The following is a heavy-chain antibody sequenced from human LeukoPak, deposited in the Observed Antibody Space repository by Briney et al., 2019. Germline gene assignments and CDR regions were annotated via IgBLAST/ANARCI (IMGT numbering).Heavy chain of an antibody. CDR2: INSDGGWT. Sequence: PGGSLRLSRAASGNYWMHWVRQAPGKGLVWVSHINSDGGWTSYADSVKGRFTISKDNAKNTVYLQMNNLRAEDTAVYYCVSFYETYWGRGTLVTVSS. V-gene: IGHV3-74*01. D-gene: IGHD2-2*01. J-gene: IGHJ4*02. CDR1: GNYW. CDR3: VSFYETY.